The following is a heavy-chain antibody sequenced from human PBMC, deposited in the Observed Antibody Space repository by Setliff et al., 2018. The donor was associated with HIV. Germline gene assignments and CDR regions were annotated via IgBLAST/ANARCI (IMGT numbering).Heavy chain of an antibody. D-gene: IGHD3-22*01. CDR2: IHFSGGT. CDR1: GGSISTSGTY. J-gene: IGHJ4*03. CDR3: ARDLSGYTFDY. V-gene: IGHV4-31*03. Sequence: NPSETLSLTCTVSGGSISTSGTYWSWIRQHPERGLEWIGYIHFSGGTYYNPSLPSLESRVTISVDTSKNQFSLMLKSVTAADTAVYFCARDLSGYTFDYWGHGTLVTVS.